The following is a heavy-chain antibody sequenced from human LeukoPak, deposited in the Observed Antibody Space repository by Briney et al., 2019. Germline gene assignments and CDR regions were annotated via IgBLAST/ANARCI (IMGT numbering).Heavy chain of an antibody. CDR1: GYTFTSYA. V-gene: IGHV1-3*01. CDR3: ARDGAGSGGYYNDFDY. CDR2: INAGNGNT. J-gene: IGHJ4*02. D-gene: IGHD3-10*01. Sequence: ASVQVSCKASGYTFTSYAMHWVRQAPGQRLEWMGCINAGNGNTKYSQKFQGRVTITRDTPASTAYMELRSLRSEDTAVYYCARDGAGSGGYYNDFDYWGQGTLVTVSS.